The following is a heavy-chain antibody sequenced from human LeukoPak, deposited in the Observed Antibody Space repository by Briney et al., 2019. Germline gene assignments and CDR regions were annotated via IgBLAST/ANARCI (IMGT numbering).Heavy chain of an antibody. D-gene: IGHD4-17*01. Sequence: GRSLRLSCAASGFTFSSYGMHWVRQAPGKGLEWVAVISYDGSNKYYADSVRGRFTISRDNSKNTLYLQMNSLRAEDTALYYCAKPNYGDSFVFFDLWGRGTRVTVSS. V-gene: IGHV3-30*18. CDR3: AKPNYGDSFVFFDL. CDR2: ISYDGSNK. CDR1: GFTFSSYG. J-gene: IGHJ2*01.